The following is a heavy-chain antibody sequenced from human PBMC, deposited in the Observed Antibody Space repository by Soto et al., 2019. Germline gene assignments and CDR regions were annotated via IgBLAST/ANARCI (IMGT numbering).Heavy chain of an antibody. CDR1: GGSFRNYY. Sequence: QVELQQWGAGLLKPSETLSLTCGVYGGSFRNYYWIWVRQPPGKGLEWIGEVNHSGEATYNPSLQSRVSISLATSYNHFSVTVTSVHASDTAIDFCARAVRFPSSWCYPRGDGT. CDR3: ARAVRFPSSWCYP. D-gene: IGHD6-19*01. V-gene: IGHV4-34*02. CDR2: VNHSGEA. J-gene: IGHJ5*02.